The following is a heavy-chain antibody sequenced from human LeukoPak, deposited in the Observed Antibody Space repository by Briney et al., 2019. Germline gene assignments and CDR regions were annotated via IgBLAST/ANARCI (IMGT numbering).Heavy chain of an antibody. CDR3: ARDRYGFAFDI. J-gene: IGHJ3*02. D-gene: IGHD3-16*02. CDR1: GGSISNYY. V-gene: IGHV4-59*01. Sequence: NPSETLSLTCTVSGGSISNYYWSWVRQPPGKGLECIGYIYYSGSTNYNPSLKSRVTISVDTSTNQFSLRLNSVTAADTAVYYCARDRYGFAFDIWGQGTMVTVSS. CDR2: IYYSGST.